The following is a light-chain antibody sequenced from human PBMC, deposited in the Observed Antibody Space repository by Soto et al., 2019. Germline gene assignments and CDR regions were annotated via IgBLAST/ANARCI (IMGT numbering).Light chain of an antibody. CDR3: MQALHCPRT. Sequence: DLVITYCPISLRVTPGDPSSISLGSSQILLHSSGYNYLHWYLQKPGQSPQLLISLGSDRASGVPDRFSGSGTGTDFTLKISRVDAEDVGVYYCMQALHCPRTFGQGTKVDIK. CDR1: QILLHSSGYNY. V-gene: IGKV2-28*01. J-gene: IGKJ1*01. CDR2: LGS.